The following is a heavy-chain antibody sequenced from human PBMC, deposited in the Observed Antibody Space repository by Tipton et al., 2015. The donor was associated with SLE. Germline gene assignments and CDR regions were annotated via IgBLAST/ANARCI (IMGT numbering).Heavy chain of an antibody. CDR1: GFTFSSYW. V-gene: IGHV3-74*01. CDR2: INSDGSST. CDR3: AREGFRELRNWFDP. D-gene: IGHD3-10*01. J-gene: IGHJ5*02. Sequence: SLRLSCAASGFTFSSYWMHWVRQAPGKGLVWVSRINSDGSSTSYADSVKGRFTISRDNAKNTLYLQMNSLRAEDTAVYYCAREGFRELRNWFDPWGQGTPVTVSS.